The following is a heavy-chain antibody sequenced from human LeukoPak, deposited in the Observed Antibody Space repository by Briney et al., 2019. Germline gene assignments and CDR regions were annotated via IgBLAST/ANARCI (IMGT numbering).Heavy chain of an antibody. CDR2: INSDGSST. CDR1: GFTFSSYW. V-gene: IGHV3-74*01. CDR3: ARDRDYQLLFGY. Sequence: PGGTLRLSCAASGFTFSSYWMNWVRQAPGTGLVSVSRINSDGSSTSYADSVKGRFTISRDNAKNTLYLQMNSLRAEDTAVYYGARDRDYQLLFGYWGQGTLVTVSS. J-gene: IGHJ4*02. D-gene: IGHD2-2*01.